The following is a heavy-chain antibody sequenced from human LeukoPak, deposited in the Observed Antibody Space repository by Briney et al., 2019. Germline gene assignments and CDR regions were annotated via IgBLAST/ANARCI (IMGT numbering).Heavy chain of an antibody. CDR1: GFTFSSYG. V-gene: IGHV3-30*02. Sequence: TGGSLRLSCAASGFTFSSYGMHWVRQAPGKGLEWVAFIRYDGSNKYYADSVKSRFTISRDNSKNTLYLQMNSLGAEDTAVYYCAKGKAVAKDFDYWGQGTLATVSS. CDR3: AKGKAVAKDFDY. D-gene: IGHD6-19*01. J-gene: IGHJ4*02. CDR2: IRYDGSNK.